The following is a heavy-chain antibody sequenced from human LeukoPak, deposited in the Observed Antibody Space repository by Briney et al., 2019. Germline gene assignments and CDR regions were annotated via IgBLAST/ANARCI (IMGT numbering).Heavy chain of an antibody. V-gene: IGHV1-69*13. D-gene: IGHD2-15*01. CDR3: ARGREYCSGGSCYQGGAFDI. Sequence: ASVKVSCKASGYTFTGYYMHWVRQAPGQGLEWMGGIIPIFGTANYAQKFQGRVTITADESTSTAYMELSSLRSEDTAVYYCARGREYCSGGSCYQGGAFDIWGQGTMVTVSS. CDR2: IIPIFGTA. J-gene: IGHJ3*02. CDR1: GYTFTGYY.